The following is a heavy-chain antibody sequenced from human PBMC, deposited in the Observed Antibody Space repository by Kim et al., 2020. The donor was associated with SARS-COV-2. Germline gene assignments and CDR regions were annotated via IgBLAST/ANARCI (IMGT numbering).Heavy chain of an antibody. Sequence: ASVKVSCKTSGYTFTTSYIHWVRQAPGQGLEWMGIVNPSGGGTTYAQRFQGRVTMTIDASTSTVYMDLSSLRSDDTAVYYCARAPDPYYDVLAGYSGMDVWGRGTPVTVSS. CDR1: GYTFTTSY. CDR2: VNPSGGGT. CDR3: ARAPDPYYDVLAGYSGMDV. V-gene: IGHV1-46*01. D-gene: IGHD3-9*01. J-gene: IGHJ6*02.